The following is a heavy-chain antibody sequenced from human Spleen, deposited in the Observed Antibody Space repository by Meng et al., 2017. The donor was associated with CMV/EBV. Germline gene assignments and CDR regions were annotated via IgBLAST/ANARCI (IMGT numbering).Heavy chain of an antibody. Sequence: GGSLRLSCAASGFTFSSYGMHWVRQAPGKGLEWVAFIQYDGNNKYYADSVKGRFTISRDNSKNTLYLQMNSLRAEDTAVYYCARDSSHRTGFDYWGQGTLVTVSS. D-gene: IGHD1-14*01. CDR1: GFTFSSYG. J-gene: IGHJ4*02. CDR3: ARDSSHRTGFDY. CDR2: IQYDGNNK. V-gene: IGHV3-30*02.